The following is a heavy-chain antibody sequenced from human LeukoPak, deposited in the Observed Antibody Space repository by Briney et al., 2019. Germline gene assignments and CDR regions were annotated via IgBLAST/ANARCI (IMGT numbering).Heavy chain of an antibody. CDR2: IYSGGST. CDR3: ARDEISFFDY. D-gene: IGHD2-2*01. Sequence: PSETLSLTCTVSGGSIRSSYYYWGWVRQAPGKGLEWVSVIYSGGSTYYADSVKGRFTISRDNSKNTLYLQMNSLRAEDTAVYYCARDEISFFDYWGQGTLVTVSS. J-gene: IGHJ4*02. CDR1: GGSIRSSYYY. V-gene: IGHV3-53*01.